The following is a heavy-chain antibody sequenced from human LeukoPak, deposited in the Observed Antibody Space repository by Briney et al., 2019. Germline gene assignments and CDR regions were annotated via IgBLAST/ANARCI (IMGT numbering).Heavy chain of an antibody. J-gene: IGHJ4*02. V-gene: IGHV3-30*02. Sequence: PGGSLRLSCAASGFTFSNYAIHWVCQAPGKGLEWVASIRFNGNFYADYVKGRFTISRDNSKSTVSLQMDTLRTEDTALYYCARENWDFDFWGQGTLVTVSS. CDR2: IRFNGN. CDR1: GFTFSNYA. CDR3: ARENWDFDF. D-gene: IGHD7-27*01.